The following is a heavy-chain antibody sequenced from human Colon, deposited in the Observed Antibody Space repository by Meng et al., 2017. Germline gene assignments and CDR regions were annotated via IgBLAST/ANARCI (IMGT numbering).Heavy chain of an antibody. J-gene: IGHJ5*02. Sequence: QVQLQESGPGLVEPSGTLSLPCAVSGGSLTSRHWWLWVRQPPGKGLEWLGEIYLGGNTNYNPSLKSRVTLSLDKSKNQFSLRLTSVTAADTAMYYCSRGVVAGAMVWFDPWGPGTLVTVSS. CDR2: IYLGGNT. CDR3: SRGVVAGAMVWFDP. V-gene: IGHV4-4*02. D-gene: IGHD2-2*01. CDR1: GGSLTSRHW.